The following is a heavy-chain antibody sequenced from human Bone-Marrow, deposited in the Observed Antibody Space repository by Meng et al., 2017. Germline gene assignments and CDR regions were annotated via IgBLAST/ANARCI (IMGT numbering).Heavy chain of an antibody. CDR2: INPNNDAT. CDR1: GYTFTGYY. V-gene: IGHV1-2*02. Sequence: AAVKVSCKASGYTFTGYYIHWVRQAPGQGREWMGWINPNNDATKYAHNFQGRVTMTRDTSISTVYMELKRLTSDDTAVYFCARERAVGTQIWFDPWGQGTLVTVSS. CDR3: ARERAVGTQIWFDP. J-gene: IGHJ5*02. D-gene: IGHD6-13*01.